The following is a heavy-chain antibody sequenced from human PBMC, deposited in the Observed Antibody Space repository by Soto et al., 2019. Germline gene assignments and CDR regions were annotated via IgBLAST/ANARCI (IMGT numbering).Heavy chain of an antibody. Sequence: ASVKVSCKASGYTLTSYYMHWVRQAPGQGLEWMGIINPSGGSTSYAQKFQGRVTMTRDTSTSTVYMELSSLRSEDTAVYSGASCLLSTSCYDAFDIWGQGTMVTVSS. CDR1: GYTLTSYY. CDR3: ASCLLSTSCYDAFDI. V-gene: IGHV1-46*01. CDR2: INPSGGST. D-gene: IGHD2-2*01. J-gene: IGHJ3*02.